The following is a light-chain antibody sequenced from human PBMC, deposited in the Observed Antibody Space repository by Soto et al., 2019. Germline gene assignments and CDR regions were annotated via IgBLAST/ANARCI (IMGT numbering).Light chain of an antibody. CDR2: GNN. CDR1: SSNIGAGYD. J-gene: IGLJ2*01. V-gene: IGLV1-40*01. CDR3: QSFDTRLNSVV. Sequence: QAVVTQPPSVSGAPGHRVTISCTGSSSNIGAGYDVHWYQQFPGTAPKLLIYGNNNRPSGVTDRFSGSKSGTSASLAITGLQAEDEADYYCQSFDTRLNSVVFGGGTKVTVL.